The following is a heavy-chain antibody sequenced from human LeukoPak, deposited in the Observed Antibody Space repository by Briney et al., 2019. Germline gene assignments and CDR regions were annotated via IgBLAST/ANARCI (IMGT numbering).Heavy chain of an antibody. D-gene: IGHD5-18*01. V-gene: IGHV1-2*04. J-gene: IGHJ3*02. CDR1: GYTFTGYY. CDR2: INPNSGGT. CDR3: AILRASYDDAFDI. Sequence: ASVKVSCKASGYTFTGYYMHWVRQAPGQGLEWMGWINPNSGGTNYAQKFQGWVTMTRDTSISTAYMELSRLRSDDTAVYYCAILRASYDDAFDIWGQGTMVTVSS.